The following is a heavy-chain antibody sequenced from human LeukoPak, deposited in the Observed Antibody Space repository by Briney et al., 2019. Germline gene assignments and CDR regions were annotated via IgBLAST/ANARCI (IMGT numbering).Heavy chain of an antibody. D-gene: IGHD1-26*01. CDR2: ITPNRGGT. CDR1: GYTFTGYY. J-gene: IGHJ5*02. V-gene: IGHV1-2*02. Sequence: ASVKVSCKASGYTFTGYYMHWVRQAPGQGLEWMGRITPNRGGTNYAQKFQGRVTMTRDTSSSTAYMELSRLRSEDTAVYYCARDFEAGAFDPWGQGTLVTVSS. CDR3: ARDFEAGAFDP.